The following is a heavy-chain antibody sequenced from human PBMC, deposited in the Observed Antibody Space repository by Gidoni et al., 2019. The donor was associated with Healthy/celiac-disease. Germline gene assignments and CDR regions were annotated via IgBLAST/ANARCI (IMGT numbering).Heavy chain of an antibody. J-gene: IGHJ6*02. V-gene: IGHV3-9*01. CDR3: AKDGGSDIVVVPAANKYGMDV. CDR2: ISWNSGSI. D-gene: IGHD2-2*01. Sequence: EGQLVEYGGGLVQPGRYLRLSCAASGFAFDDYAMRWVRQAPGKGLDWVSGISWNSGSIGYADSVKGLFTISRDNAKNSLYLQMTSLRAEDTALYYCAKDGGSDIVVVPAANKYGMDVWGQGTTVTVSS. CDR1: GFAFDDYA.